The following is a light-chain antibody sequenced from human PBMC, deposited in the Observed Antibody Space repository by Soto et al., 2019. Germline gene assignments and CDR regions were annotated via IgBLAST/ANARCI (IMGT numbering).Light chain of an antibody. V-gene: IGKV1-5*01. CDR3: QQYNSYPCT. Sequence: TQTTQPHQTLSSSVGDRVTITCRASQGISAWLAWYQQKPGKAPKLLIYDASSLESGAPSRFSGSGSGTEFTLTISSLQPDDFATYYCQQYNSYPCTFGEGTKVDTK. CDR1: QGISAW. CDR2: DAS. J-gene: IGKJ1*01.